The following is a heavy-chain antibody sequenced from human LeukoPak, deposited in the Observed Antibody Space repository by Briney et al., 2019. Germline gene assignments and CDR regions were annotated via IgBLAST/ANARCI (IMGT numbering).Heavy chain of an antibody. V-gene: IGHV1-2*02. CDR2: INPNSGGT. D-gene: IGHD6-13*01. CDR1: GYTFTGYY. CDR3: ARDARSPESSSPVDY. Sequence: ASVKVSCKASGYTFTGYYMHWVRQAPGQGLEWMGWINPNSGGTNYAQKFQGRVTMTRDTSISTAYMELSRLRSDDTAVYYCARDARSPESSSPVDYRGQGTLVTVSS. J-gene: IGHJ4*02.